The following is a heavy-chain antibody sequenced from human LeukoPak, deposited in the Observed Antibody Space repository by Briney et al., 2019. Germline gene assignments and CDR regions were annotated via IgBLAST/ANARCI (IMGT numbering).Heavy chain of an antibody. CDR1: GGTFSSYA. D-gene: IGHD6-13*01. J-gene: IGHJ4*02. CDR3: ARAVSWYGSNYFDY. Sequence: GASVKVSCKASGGTFSSYAISWVRQAPGQGLEWMGGIIPIFGTANYAQKFQGRVTITADESTSTAYMELSSLRSEDTAVYYCARAVSWYGSNYFDYWGQGTLVTVSS. V-gene: IGHV1-69*13. CDR2: IIPIFGTA.